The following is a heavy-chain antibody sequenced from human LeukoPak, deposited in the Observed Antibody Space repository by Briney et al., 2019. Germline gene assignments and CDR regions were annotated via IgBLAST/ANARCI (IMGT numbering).Heavy chain of an antibody. Sequence: GRSLRLSCAASGFTFSSYGMHWVRQAPGKGLEWVAVIWYDGSNKYYADSVKGRFTISRDNPKNTLYLQMNSLRAEDTAVYYCASSQSYSGYDAALDYWGQGTLVTVSS. CDR2: IWYDGSNK. CDR1: GFTFSSYG. V-gene: IGHV3-33*01. J-gene: IGHJ4*02. CDR3: ASSQSYSGYDAALDY. D-gene: IGHD5-12*01.